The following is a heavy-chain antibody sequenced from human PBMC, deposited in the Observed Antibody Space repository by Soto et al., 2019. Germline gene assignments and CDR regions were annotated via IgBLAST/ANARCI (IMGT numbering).Heavy chain of an antibody. CDR2: ISSGSSDT. Sequence: GGALRPSCEASGSTFSGASMNWVRQVPGEGLEWVASISSGSSDTWYADSVKGRFIISRDNAQNSLFLQMNTLRPEDTAMYYCARVAYWGPGTQVTVSS. CDR3: ARVAY. V-gene: IGHV3-21*01. J-gene: IGHJ4*02. CDR1: GSTFSGAS.